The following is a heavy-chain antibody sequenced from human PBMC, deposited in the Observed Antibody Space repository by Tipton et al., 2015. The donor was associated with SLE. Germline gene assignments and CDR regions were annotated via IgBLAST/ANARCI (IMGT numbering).Heavy chain of an antibody. V-gene: IGHV3-64D*06. D-gene: IGHD5-12*01. CDR1: GFTFSNYP. CDR3: VKEGGGYHLDY. J-gene: IGHJ4*02. CDR2: ISSNGGST. Sequence: GSLRLSCSASGFTFSNYPMHWVRQAPGKGLEYVSTISSNGGSTYYADSVKARFTISRDNSKNTLFLQMSSLRTEDTAAYYCVKEGGGYHLDYWGQGTLVTVSS.